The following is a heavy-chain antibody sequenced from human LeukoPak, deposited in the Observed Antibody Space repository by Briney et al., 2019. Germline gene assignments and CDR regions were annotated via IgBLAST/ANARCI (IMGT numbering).Heavy chain of an antibody. Sequence: ASVKVSCKASGSTLTELSIHWVRQALGKGLEWMGRFDPEDDETIYAQKFQGRVTMTEDTSTDTAYMELSSLRSEDTAVYYCARVGNYYGSGSRPDFDYWGQGTLVTVSS. CDR1: GSTLTELS. J-gene: IGHJ4*02. CDR2: FDPEDDET. D-gene: IGHD3-10*01. CDR3: ARVGNYYGSGSRPDFDY. V-gene: IGHV1-24*01.